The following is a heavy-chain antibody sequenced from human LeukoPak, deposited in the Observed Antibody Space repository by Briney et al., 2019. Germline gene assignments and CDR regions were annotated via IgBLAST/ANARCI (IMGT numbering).Heavy chain of an antibody. Sequence: ASVKVSCKASGYTFTSYAMHWVRQAPGQRLEWMGWINAGNGNTKYSQEFQGRVTITRDTSASTAYMELSSLRSEDMAVYYCAREGRVLRFLEWTEPYYFDYWGQGTLVTVSS. V-gene: IGHV1-3*03. D-gene: IGHD3-3*01. CDR1: GYTFTSYA. J-gene: IGHJ4*02. CDR2: INAGNGNT. CDR3: AREGRVLRFLEWTEPYYFDY.